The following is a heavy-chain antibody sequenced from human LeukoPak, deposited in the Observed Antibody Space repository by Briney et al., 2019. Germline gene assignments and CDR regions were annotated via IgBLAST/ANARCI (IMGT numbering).Heavy chain of an antibody. D-gene: IGHD1-26*01. CDR2: IRYDGSNE. J-gene: IGHJ4*02. Sequence: GGSLRLSCAASGFTFSSYGMHWVRQAPGKGLEWVAVIRYDGSNENYADSVKGRFTISRDNSKKTMYLQMNSLRAEDTAVYYCARQGIVGAKRGGWLDYWGQGTLVSVSS. CDR1: GFTFSSYG. V-gene: IGHV3-33*01. CDR3: ARQGIVGAKRGGWLDY.